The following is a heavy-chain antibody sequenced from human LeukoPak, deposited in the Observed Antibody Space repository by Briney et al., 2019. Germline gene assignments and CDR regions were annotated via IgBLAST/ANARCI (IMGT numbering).Heavy chain of an antibody. CDR2: IYSGGST. D-gene: IGHD3-22*01. J-gene: IGHJ4*02. CDR3: ARVPTLYDSSGYY. V-gene: IGHV3-53*01. Sequence: GGSLRLSCAASGFTVSSNYMSWVRQAPGKGLEWVSVIYSGGSTYYADSVKGRFTISRDNSKNTLYLQMNSLRAEDTAVYYCARVPTLYDSSGYYWGQGTLVTVSP. CDR1: GFTVSSNY.